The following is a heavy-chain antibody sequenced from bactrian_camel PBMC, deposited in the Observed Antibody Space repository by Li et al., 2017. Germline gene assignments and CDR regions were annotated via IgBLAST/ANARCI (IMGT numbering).Heavy chain of an antibody. J-gene: IGHJ4*01. D-gene: IGHD5*01. V-gene: IGHV3S55*01. CDR3: AFEPLDGLGCYSFSTRIMPRAAAFNY. CDR1: GYGYARGC. CDR2: IDSDGIT. Sequence: QLVESGGGSVHAGGSLRLSCAASGYGYARGCMGWFRQAPGKEREGVAAIDSDGITIYEGSVTGRFTISEDDAKNTLYLQMNNLKPEDTAMYYCAFEPLDGLGCYSFSTRIMPRAAAFNYWGQGTQVTVS.